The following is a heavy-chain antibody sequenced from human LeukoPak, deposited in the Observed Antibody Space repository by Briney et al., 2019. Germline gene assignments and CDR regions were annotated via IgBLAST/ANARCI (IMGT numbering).Heavy chain of an antibody. J-gene: IGHJ3*02. CDR3: ARARGYSSSRGAFDI. D-gene: IGHD6-13*01. Sequence: GASVKVSCKASGYTFTSYDINWVRQATGQGLEWMGWMNPNSGNTGYAQKFQGRVTMTRDTSTSTVYMELSSLRSEDTAVYYCARARGYSSSRGAFDIWGQGTMVTVSS. CDR1: GYTFTSYD. CDR2: MNPNSGNT. V-gene: IGHV1-8*01.